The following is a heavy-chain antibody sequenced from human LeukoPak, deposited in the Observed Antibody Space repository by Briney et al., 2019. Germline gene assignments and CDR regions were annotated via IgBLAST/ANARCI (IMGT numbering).Heavy chain of an antibody. V-gene: IGHV3-33*01. CDR2: IWYDGSNK. D-gene: IGHD2-15*01. Sequence: PGGSLRLSCAASGFTFSSYGMHWVRQAPGKGLERVAVIWYDGSNKYYADSVKGRFTISRDNSKNTLYLQMNSLRAEDTAVYYCARDTSGYFDYWGQGTLVTVSS. CDR3: ARDTSGYFDY. CDR1: GFTFSSYG. J-gene: IGHJ4*02.